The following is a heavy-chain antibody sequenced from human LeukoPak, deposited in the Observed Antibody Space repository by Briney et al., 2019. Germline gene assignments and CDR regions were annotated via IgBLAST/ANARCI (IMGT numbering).Heavy chain of an antibody. Sequence: SETLSLTCSVSGDSISSGTYYWGWIRQPPGKGLEWIGYIYYSGTTYYNPSLKSRVTISVDTSKNQFSLQLNSVTPEDTAVYYCAGAHGGKFSWGQGTLVTVSS. CDR2: IYYSGTT. CDR1: GDSISSGTYY. D-gene: IGHD1-26*01. J-gene: IGHJ4*02. CDR3: AGAHGGKFS. V-gene: IGHV4-39*01.